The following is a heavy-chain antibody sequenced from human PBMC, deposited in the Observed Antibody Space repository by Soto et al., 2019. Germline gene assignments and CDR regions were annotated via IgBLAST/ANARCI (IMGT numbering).Heavy chain of an antibody. V-gene: IGHV3-7*03. CDR3: SRDHSDWSFI. D-gene: IGHD3-9*01. CDR2: IKQDGSEK. J-gene: IGHJ4*02. CDR1: GFIFSDYW. Sequence: GGSLRLSCAASGFIFSDYWMTWVRQAPGKGLEWVANIKQDGSEKYYLDSLEGRFSISRDNAKNSLYLQMNSLESEDTAVYYCSRDHSDWSFIWGRGILVTVFS.